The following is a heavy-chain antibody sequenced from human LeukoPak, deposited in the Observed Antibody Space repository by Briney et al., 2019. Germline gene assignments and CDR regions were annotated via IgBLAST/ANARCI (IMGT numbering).Heavy chain of an antibody. Sequence: SETLSLTCTVSGGSISSYYWSWIRQPAGKGLEWIGRIYTSGSTNYNPSLKSRVTMSVDTSKNQFSLKLSSVTAADTAVYYCARDKYCSGGSCYSTRPNGFDPWGQGTLVTVSS. J-gene: IGHJ5*02. CDR3: ARDKYCSGGSCYSTRPNGFDP. V-gene: IGHV4-4*07. D-gene: IGHD2-15*01. CDR1: GGSISSYY. CDR2: IYTSGST.